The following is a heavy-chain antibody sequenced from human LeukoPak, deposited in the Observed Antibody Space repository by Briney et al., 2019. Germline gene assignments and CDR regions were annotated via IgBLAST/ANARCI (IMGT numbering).Heavy chain of an antibody. V-gene: IGHV3-23*01. CDR2: ISGSGGST. Sequence: PGGSLRLSCAASGFTFSSYAMSWVRQAPGKGLEWVSAISGSGGSTYYADFVKGRFTISRDNSKNMLYLQMNSLRAEDTAVYYCAKDVGYSSGNDAFDIWGQGTMVTVSS. D-gene: IGHD6-19*01. CDR3: AKDVGYSSGNDAFDI. J-gene: IGHJ3*02. CDR1: GFTFSSYA.